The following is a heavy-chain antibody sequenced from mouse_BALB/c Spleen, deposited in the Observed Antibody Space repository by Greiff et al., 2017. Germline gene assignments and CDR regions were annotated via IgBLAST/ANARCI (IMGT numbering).Heavy chain of an antibody. CDR1: GFTFSSYG. CDR3: AKLGKGKHYFDY. D-gene: IGHD4-1*01. J-gene: IGHJ2*01. Sequence: EVKLMESGGDLVKPGGSLKLSCAASGFTFSSYGMSWVRQTPDKRLEWVATISSGGSYTYYPDSVKGRFTISRDNAKNTLYLQMSSLKSEDTAMYYCAKLGKGKHYFDYWGQGTTLTVSS. CDR2: ISSGGSYT. V-gene: IGHV5-6*01.